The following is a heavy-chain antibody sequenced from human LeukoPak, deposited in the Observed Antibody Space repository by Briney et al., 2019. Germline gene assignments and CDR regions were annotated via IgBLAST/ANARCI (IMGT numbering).Heavy chain of an antibody. Sequence: SETLSLTCTVSGGSISRYYWSWIRQPPGKGLEWIGYIYYSGSTNYNPSLKSRVTISVDTSKNQFSLKLSSVTAADTAVYCCARAEVITMVRGDYYFDYWGQGTLVTVSS. CDR2: IYYSGST. CDR3: ARAEVITMVRGDYYFDY. J-gene: IGHJ4*02. D-gene: IGHD3-10*01. V-gene: IGHV4-59*01. CDR1: GGSISRYY.